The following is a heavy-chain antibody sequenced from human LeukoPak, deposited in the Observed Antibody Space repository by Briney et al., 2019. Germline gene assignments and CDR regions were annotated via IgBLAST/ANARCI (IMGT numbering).Heavy chain of an antibody. CDR1: GGTFRNYA. CDR2: IIPIFGTA. Sequence: SVKVSCKASGGTFRNYAINWVRQAPGQGLDWMGGIIPIFGTANYAQRFQGRVTITTDESTSTAYMELSSLRSEDTAVYYCAIDSTISGVVRMDVWGTGTTVTVSS. CDR3: AIDSTISGVVRMDV. J-gene: IGHJ6*04. D-gene: IGHD3-3*01. V-gene: IGHV1-69*05.